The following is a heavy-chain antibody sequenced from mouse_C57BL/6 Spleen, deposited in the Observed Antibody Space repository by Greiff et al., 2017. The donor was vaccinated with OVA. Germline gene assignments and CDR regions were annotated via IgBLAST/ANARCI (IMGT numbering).Heavy chain of an antibody. Sequence: DVQLQESGGDLVKPGGSLKLSCAASGFTFSSYGMSWVRQTPDKRLEWVATISSGGSYTYYPDSVKGRFTISRDNAKNTLYLQMSSLKSEDTAMYYCARQRSTMVTTGFDYWGQGTTLTVSS. J-gene: IGHJ2*01. CDR1: GFTFSSYG. CDR2: ISSGGSYT. CDR3: ARQRSTMVTTGFDY. D-gene: IGHD2-2*01. V-gene: IGHV5-6*01.